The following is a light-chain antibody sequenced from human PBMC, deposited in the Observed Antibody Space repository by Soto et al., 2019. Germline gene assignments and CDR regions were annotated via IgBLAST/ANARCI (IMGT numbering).Light chain of an antibody. Sequence: EIVMTQSPATLSVSPGERATLSCMASQSVSSSLAWYQQKPGQAPRLLIYGASTRATGIPARFSGSGSGTEFTLTISSLQSEDFAVYYCQQYNNWPPAYTFGQGTKLEIK. CDR2: GAS. CDR1: QSVSSS. CDR3: QQYNNWPPAYT. V-gene: IGKV3-15*01. J-gene: IGKJ2*01.